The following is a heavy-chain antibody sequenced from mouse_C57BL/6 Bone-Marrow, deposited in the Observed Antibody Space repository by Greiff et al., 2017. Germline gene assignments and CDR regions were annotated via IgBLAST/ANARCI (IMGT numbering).Heavy chain of an antibody. CDR3: ARSRKYYSVLGMDY. CDR1: GYTFTSYW. D-gene: IGHD2-12*01. J-gene: IGHJ4*01. CDR2: IHPNSGST. V-gene: IGHV1-64*01. Sequence: QVQLQQPGAELVMPGASVKLSCKASGYTFTSYWMHWVKQRPGQGLEWIGMIHPNSGSTNYNEKFKSKATLTVDKSSSTAYMQLSSLTSEDSAVYYCARSRKYYSVLGMDYWGQGTSVTVSS.